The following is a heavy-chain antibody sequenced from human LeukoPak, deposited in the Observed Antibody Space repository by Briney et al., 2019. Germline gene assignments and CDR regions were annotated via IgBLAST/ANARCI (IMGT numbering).Heavy chain of an antibody. Sequence: GGSLRLSCAASGFTFGHYSMNGVRQAPGKGLEWVSYISSTSNTIYYADSVKGRFTISRDNAKNSLYLQMNSLRGEDTAVYYCARFYVSGSYPYYFAYRGQGSLVTVSS. D-gene: IGHD3-10*01. CDR2: ISSTSNTI. CDR3: ARFYVSGSYPYYFAY. CDR1: GFTFGHYS. J-gene: IGHJ4*02. V-gene: IGHV3-48*01.